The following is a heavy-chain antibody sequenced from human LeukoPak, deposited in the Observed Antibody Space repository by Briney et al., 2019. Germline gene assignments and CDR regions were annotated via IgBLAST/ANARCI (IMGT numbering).Heavy chain of an antibody. CDR3: ARNGKDDYSNYGWFDP. D-gene: IGHD4-11*01. Sequence: ASVKVSCKASGYTFTSYGISWVRQAPGQGLEWMGIINPSGGSTSYAQKFQGRVTMTRDMSTSTVYMELSSLRSEDTAVYYCARNGKDDYSNYGWFDPWGQGTLVTVSS. CDR1: GYTFTSYG. CDR2: INPSGGST. V-gene: IGHV1-46*01. J-gene: IGHJ5*02.